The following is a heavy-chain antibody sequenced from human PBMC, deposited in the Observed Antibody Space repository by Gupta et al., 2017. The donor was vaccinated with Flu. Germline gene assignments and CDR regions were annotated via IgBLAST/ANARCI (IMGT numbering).Heavy chain of an antibody. Sequence: QEQVVESGGGVVQPGRSLRLSCAASGFSFSNYGMHWVRQAPGKGLEWVADISYDGRSKNYADSVKGRFTISRDNSKNTLYLQMNSLRTEDTAVYYCAKDWKWNYNIYGMNVWGQGTTVTVSS. CDR2: ISYDGRSK. CDR1: GFSFSNYG. V-gene: IGHV3-30*18. J-gene: IGHJ6*02. CDR3: AKDWKWNYNIYGMNV. D-gene: IGHD3-9*01.